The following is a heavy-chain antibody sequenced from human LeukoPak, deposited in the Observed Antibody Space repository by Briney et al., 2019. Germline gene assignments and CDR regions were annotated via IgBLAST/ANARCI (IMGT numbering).Heavy chain of an antibody. CDR1: GYTFTGYY. CDR2: INPNSSGT. D-gene: IGHD4-17*01. V-gene: IGHV1-2*02. Sequence: APVKVSCKASGYTFTGYYMHWVRQAPGQGLEWMGWINPNSSGTNYAQKFQGRVTMTRDTSISTAYMELSRLRSDDTAVYYCARISDYGDYRLFDYWGQGTLVTVSS. CDR3: ARISDYGDYRLFDY. J-gene: IGHJ4*02.